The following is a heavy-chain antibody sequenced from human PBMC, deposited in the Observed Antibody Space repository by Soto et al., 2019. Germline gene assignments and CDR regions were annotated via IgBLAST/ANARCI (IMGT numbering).Heavy chain of an antibody. Sequence: EVQLVESGGGLVKPGGSLRLSCAASGFAFSSYSMNWVRQAPGKGLEWVAFITIRRSYIDYAGSVRGRFTISRDNAKNSLYLQMDGLRAEDTAVYYCARDDGWLVLDYWGQGTLVTVSS. D-gene: IGHD6-19*01. CDR2: ITIRRSYI. CDR3: ARDDGWLVLDY. V-gene: IGHV3-21*06. J-gene: IGHJ4*02. CDR1: GFAFSSYS.